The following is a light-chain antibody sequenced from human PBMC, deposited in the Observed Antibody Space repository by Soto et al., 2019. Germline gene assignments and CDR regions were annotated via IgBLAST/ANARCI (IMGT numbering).Light chain of an antibody. CDR2: LNSDGSH. V-gene: IGLV4-69*01. Sequence: QLVLTQSPSDSASLGASVKLTCTLSSGHSSYAIAWHQQQPEKGPRYLMKLNSDGSHSKGDGIPDRFSGSSSGAERYLTISRLQSEDEADYYCQTWGTGIVFGGGTKLTVL. CDR3: QTWGTGIV. CDR1: SGHSSYA. J-gene: IGLJ2*01.